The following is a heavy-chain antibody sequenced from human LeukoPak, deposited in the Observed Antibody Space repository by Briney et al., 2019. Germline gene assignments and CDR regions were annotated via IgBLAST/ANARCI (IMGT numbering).Heavy chain of an antibody. CDR2: INHSGST. D-gene: IGHD3-10*01. V-gene: IGHV4-34*01. J-gene: IGHJ4*02. Sequence: PSETLSLTCAVYGGSFSGYYWSWIRQPPGKGLEWIGEINHSGSTNYNPSLKSRVTISVDTSKNQFSLKLSSVTAADTAVYYCARPYGSGSYYKGPVGYWGQGTLVTVSS. CDR3: ARPYGSGSYYKGPVGY. CDR1: GGSFSGYY.